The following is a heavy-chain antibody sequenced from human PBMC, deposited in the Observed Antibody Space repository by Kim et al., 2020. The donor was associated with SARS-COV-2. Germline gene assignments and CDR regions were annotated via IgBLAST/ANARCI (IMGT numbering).Heavy chain of an antibody. CDR2: ISYDGSNK. CDR3: AKDRAPGIAVAGMDY. CDR1: GFTFSSYG. J-gene: IGHJ4*02. D-gene: IGHD6-19*01. V-gene: IGHV3-30*18. Sequence: GGSLRLSCAASGFTFSSYGMHWVRQAPGKGLEWVAVISYDGSNKYYADSVKGRFTISRDNSKNTLYLQMNSLRAEDTAVYYCAKDRAPGIAVAGMDYWGQGTLVTVSS.